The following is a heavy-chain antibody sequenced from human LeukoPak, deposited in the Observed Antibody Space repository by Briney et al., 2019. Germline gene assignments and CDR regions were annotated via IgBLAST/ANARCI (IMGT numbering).Heavy chain of an antibody. Sequence: AGGSLRLSCAVSGFTFDDNAMHWVRHAPGKGLEWVSGISWNSGSIAYADSVRGRFTVSRDNAKNSLYLQMSSLRAEDTAFYYCVKDSDCAGSPYWGQGILVTVSS. CDR3: VKDSDCAGSPY. CDR1: GFTFDDNA. CDR2: ISWNSGSI. V-gene: IGHV3-9*01. J-gene: IGHJ4*02. D-gene: IGHD2-21*02.